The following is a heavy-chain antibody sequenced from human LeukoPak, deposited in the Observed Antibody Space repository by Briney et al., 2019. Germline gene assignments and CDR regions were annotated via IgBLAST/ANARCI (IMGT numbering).Heavy chain of an antibody. CDR2: IYSGGST. J-gene: IGHJ3*02. CDR3: AREPAVGTSDAIDI. Sequence: GGSLRLSCAASGFIVSTNYMNWVRQAPGKGLEWVSVIYSGGSTSYADSVKGRFTISRDNSKNTLYLQMNSLRAEDTALYYCAREPAVGTSDAIDIWGQGKMVTVSS. V-gene: IGHV3-66*01. D-gene: IGHD6-19*01. CDR1: GFIVSTNY.